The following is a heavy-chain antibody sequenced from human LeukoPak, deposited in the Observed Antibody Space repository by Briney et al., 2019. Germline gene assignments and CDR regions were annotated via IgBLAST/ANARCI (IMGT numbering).Heavy chain of an antibody. V-gene: IGHV3-74*01. CDR1: GFTFRSYW. CDR3: ARVTSAYCGGDCYSYYYYYMDV. CDR2: INSDGSST. J-gene: IGHJ6*03. D-gene: IGHD2-21*02. Sequence: PGGSLRLSCAASGFTFRSYWMHWVRQAPGKGLEWVSRINSDGSSTNYADSVKGRFTISRDNAKNTLYLQMNSLRAEDTAVYYCARVTSAYCGGDCYSYYYYYMDVWGKGTTVTVSS.